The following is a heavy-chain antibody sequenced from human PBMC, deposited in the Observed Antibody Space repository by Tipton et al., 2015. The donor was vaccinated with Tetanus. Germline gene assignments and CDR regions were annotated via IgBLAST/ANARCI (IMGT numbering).Heavy chain of an antibody. CDR2: IIPIFGTA. J-gene: IGHJ4*02. CDR1: GGTFSSYA. CDR3: ARVPYYYERGPFDY. D-gene: IGHD3-10*02. Sequence: QLVQSGAEVKKPGSSVKVSCKASGGTFSSYAISWVRQAPGQGLEWMGGIIPIFGTANYAQKFQGRVTITADESTGTAYMELGSLRSEDTAVYYCARVPYYYERGPFDYWGQGTLVTVSS. V-gene: IGHV1-69*01.